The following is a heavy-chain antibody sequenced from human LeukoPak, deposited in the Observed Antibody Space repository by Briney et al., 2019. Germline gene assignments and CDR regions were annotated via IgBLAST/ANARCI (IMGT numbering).Heavy chain of an antibody. CDR2: ISNTGSST. D-gene: IGHD3/OR15-3a*01. V-gene: IGHV3-48*02. J-gene: IGHJ4*02. Sequence: GGSLRLSCAASGFTFSDYTMNWVRQAPGKGPEWLSYISNTGSSTYYADSVEGRFTISRDNAKNSLYLQMNSLRDEDTAVYYCARDWTWHFDYWGQGTLVTVSS. CDR3: ARDWTWHFDY. CDR1: GFTFSDYT.